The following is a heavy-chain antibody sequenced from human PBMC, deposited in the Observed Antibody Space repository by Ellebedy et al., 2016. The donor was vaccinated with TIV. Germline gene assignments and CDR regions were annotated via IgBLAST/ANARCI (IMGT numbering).Heavy chain of an antibody. CDR2: ISYDGSNK. J-gene: IGHJ6*02. CDR3: AKDLGYSSSWTSYYYYGMDV. V-gene: IGHV3-30*18. CDR1: GFTFSSYG. D-gene: IGHD6-13*01. Sequence: GESLKISCAASGFTFSSYGMHWVRQAPGKGLEWVAVISYDGSNKYYADSVKGRFTISRDNSKNTLYLQMNSLRAEDTAAYYCAKDLGYSSSWTSYYYYGMDVWGQGTTVTVSS.